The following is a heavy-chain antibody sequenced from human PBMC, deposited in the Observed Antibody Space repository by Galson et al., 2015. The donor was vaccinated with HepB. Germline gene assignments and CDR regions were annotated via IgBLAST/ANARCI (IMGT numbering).Heavy chain of an antibody. Sequence: SLRLSCAASGMTFSSYTMNWVRQAPGKGLEWVSSISSSSSYLYYADSVKGRLTISRDNAKKSLYLQMSSLRVEDTAVCYCARDAPSDCGGDCYPYYHYYMDVWGKGTTVTVSS. V-gene: IGHV3-21*01. J-gene: IGHJ6*03. CDR2: ISSSSSYL. CDR1: GMTFSSYT. CDR3: ARDAPSDCGGDCYPYYHYYMDV. D-gene: IGHD2-21*01.